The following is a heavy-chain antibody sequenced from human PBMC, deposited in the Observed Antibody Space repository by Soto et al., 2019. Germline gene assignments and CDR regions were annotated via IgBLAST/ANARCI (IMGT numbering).Heavy chain of an antibody. CDR3: ARDSVTDYYYYYMDF. CDR1: GGSISSYY. J-gene: IGHJ6*03. CDR2: IYYSGST. V-gene: IGHV4-59*01. D-gene: IGHD4-17*01. Sequence: SETLSLTCTVSGGSISSYYWSWIRQPPGKGLEWIGYIYYSGSTNYNPSLKSRVTISVDTSKNQFSLKLSSVTAADTAVYYCARDSVTDYYYYYMDFWGKGTTVTVSS.